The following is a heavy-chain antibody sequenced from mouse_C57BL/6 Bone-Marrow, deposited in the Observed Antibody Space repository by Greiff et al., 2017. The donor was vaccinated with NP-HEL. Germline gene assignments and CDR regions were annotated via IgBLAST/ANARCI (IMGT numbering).Heavy chain of an antibody. V-gene: IGHV5-12*01. CDR1: GFTFSDYY. CDR3: ARQDYYPLAY. D-gene: IGHD1-1*01. CDR2: ISNGGGST. J-gene: IGHJ3*01. Sequence: EVHLVESGGGLVQPGGSLKLSCAASGFTFSDYYMYWVRQTPEKRLEWVAYISNGGGSTYYPDTVKGRFTISRDNAKNTLYLQMSRLKSEDTAMYYCARQDYYPLAYWGQGTLVTVSA.